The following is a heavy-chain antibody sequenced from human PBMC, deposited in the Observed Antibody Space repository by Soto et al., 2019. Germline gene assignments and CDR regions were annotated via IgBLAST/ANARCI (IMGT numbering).Heavy chain of an antibody. CDR1: GGSLTTPVW. CDR3: ARKAWTRLDY. V-gene: IGHV4-4*02. CDR2: VFHSGSA. D-gene: IGHD1-1*01. Sequence: QLQLHESGPGLVKPSGTLSLTCGLSGGSLTTPVWWTWVRLRPGKGLEWVGEVFHSGSANYTPSPQSRVTISLDKSTNQLPLRLSSVTAADTAVYYCARKAWTRLDYWGQGALVTASS. J-gene: IGHJ4*02.